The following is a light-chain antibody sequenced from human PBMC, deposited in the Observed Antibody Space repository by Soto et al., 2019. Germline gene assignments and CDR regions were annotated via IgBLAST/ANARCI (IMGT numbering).Light chain of an antibody. V-gene: IGLV1-47*01. CDR3: AAWDDSLTGWV. J-gene: IGLJ3*02. CDR1: SSNIGNSY. Sequence: QAVVTQPPSASGTPGQRVTISCSGSSSNIGNSYVFWYQQLPGAAPKLLIYKSNQRPSGVPDRFSGSRSGTSASLAISGLQSEDEADYYCAAWDDSLTGWVFGGGTKLPS. CDR2: KSN.